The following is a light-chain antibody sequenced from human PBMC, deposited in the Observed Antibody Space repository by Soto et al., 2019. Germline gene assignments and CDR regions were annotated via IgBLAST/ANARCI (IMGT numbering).Light chain of an antibody. CDR1: QSVSSSY. CDR2: GAS. CDR3: QQYGSLWLT. V-gene: IGKV3-20*01. J-gene: IGKJ4*01. Sequence: EIVRTQSPGTRSLSPGERASLCCGASQSVSSSYLAWYQQTPGQAPRLLIYGASSRATGIPDRFGGSGSGTDFTLTISRLEPEDFAVYYCQQYGSLWLTFGGGTKVDIK.